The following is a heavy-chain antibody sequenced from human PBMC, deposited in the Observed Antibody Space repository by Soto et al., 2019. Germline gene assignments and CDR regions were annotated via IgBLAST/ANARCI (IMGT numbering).Heavy chain of an antibody. J-gene: IGHJ6*03. V-gene: IGHV3-33*01. CDR3: ARVGATVTPGDYYYYYYYMDV. Sequence: QVQLVESGGGVVQPGRSLRLSCAASGFTFSSYGMHWVRQAPGKGLEWVAVIWYDGSNKYYADSVKGRFTISRDNSKNTLYLQLNSLRAEDTAVYYCARVGATVTPGDYYYYYYYMDVWGKGITVTVSS. CDR1: GFTFSSYG. CDR2: IWYDGSNK. D-gene: IGHD4-17*01.